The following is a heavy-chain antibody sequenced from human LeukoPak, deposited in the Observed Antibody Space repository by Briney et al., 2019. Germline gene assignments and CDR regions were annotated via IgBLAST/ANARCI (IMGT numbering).Heavy chain of an antibody. V-gene: IGHV4-39*07. CDR2: IYYSGTT. CDR1: GGSISRNEYY. Sequence: SETLSLTRTVSGGSISRNEYYWGWTRQPPGKGLEWIGNIYYSGTTYYNPSLKSRATISIDTSKNQFSLKLSSVTAADTAVYYCARHSYPPCDTSGYYINWFDPWGQGTLVTVSS. D-gene: IGHD3-22*01. J-gene: IGHJ5*02. CDR3: ARHSYPPCDTSGYYINWFDP.